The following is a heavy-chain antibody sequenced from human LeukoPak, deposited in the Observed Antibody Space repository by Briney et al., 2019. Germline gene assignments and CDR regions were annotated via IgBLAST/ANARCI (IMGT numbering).Heavy chain of an antibody. CDR1: GGSISSYY. V-gene: IGHV4-59*08. CDR3: ARLDTMGYYDYFDY. D-gene: IGHD1-26*01. Sequence: SETLSLTCTVSGGSISSYYWSWIRQPPGKGLEWIGYIYYSGSTNYNPSLKSRVTISVDTSKNQFSLKLSSVTAADTAVYYCARLDTMGYYDYFDYWGQGTLVTVSS. CDR2: IYYSGST. J-gene: IGHJ4*02.